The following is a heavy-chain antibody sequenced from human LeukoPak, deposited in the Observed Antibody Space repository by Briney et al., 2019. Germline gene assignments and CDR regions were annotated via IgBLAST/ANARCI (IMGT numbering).Heavy chain of an antibody. D-gene: IGHD3-16*01. J-gene: IGHJ4*02. V-gene: IGHV3-23*01. CDR2: LSDNGDDT. CDR1: GFTFSSYR. Sequence: GGSPRLSCAASGFTFSSYRLSWVRQAPGKGLDWVSTLSDNGDDTYYADSVKGRFTISRDNSNNTLFLQMSSLRAGDTAVYYCAKGRSGYYDSRAKQIDYWGQGTLVTVSS. CDR3: AKGRSGYYDSRAKQIDY.